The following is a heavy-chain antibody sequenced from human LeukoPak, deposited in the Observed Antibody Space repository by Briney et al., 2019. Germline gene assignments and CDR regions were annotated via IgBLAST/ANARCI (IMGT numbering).Heavy chain of an antibody. Sequence: GGSLRLSCAASGFTFSSYAMHWVRQAPGKGLEWVAVISYDGSNKYYADSVKGRFTISRDNAKNSLYLQMNSLRAEDTAVYYCARVGSVPAAMTYYYYYYMDVWGKGTTVTVSS. V-gene: IGHV3-30*04. D-gene: IGHD2-2*01. CDR3: ARVGSVPAAMTYYYYYYMDV. CDR2: ISYDGSNK. CDR1: GFTFSSYA. J-gene: IGHJ6*03.